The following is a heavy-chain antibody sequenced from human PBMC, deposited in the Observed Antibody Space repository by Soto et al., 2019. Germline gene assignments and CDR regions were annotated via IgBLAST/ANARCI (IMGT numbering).Heavy chain of an antibody. J-gene: IGHJ4*02. CDR3: ARDDSSITMVRGAPYFDY. Sequence: GGSLRLSCAASGFTFSSYWMSWVRQAPGKGLEWVANIKQDGSEKYYVDSVKGRFTISRDNAKNSLYLQMNSLRAEDTAVYYCARDDSSITMVRGAPYFDYWGQGTLVTVSS. CDR2: IKQDGSEK. CDR1: GFTFSSYW. V-gene: IGHV3-7*01. D-gene: IGHD3-10*01.